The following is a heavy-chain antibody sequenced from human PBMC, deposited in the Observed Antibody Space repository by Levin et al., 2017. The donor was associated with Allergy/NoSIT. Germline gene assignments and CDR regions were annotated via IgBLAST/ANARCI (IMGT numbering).Heavy chain of an antibody. J-gene: IGHJ4*02. D-gene: IGHD4-11*01. CDR1: GGSFSGYY. Sequence: SETLSLTCAVYGGSFSGYYWSWIRQSPGKGLEWIGEINHSGSANYNPSVKSQVSMSADTSKRQVYLNVRSVSAADTAVYYCARGMTTVSQARRGQGPPRRGQTTKQFDYWGPGTLVTVSS. V-gene: IGHV4-34*01. CDR2: INHSGSA. CDR3: ARGMTTVSQARRGQGPPRRGQTTKQFDY.